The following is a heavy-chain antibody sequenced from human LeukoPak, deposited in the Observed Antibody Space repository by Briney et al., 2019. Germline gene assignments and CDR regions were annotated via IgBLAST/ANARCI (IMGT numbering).Heavy chain of an antibody. J-gene: IGHJ4*02. CDR3: ATSNDVKVAPFDH. Sequence: SETLSLTCTVSGGSISSYYWTWIRQPAGKGLEWIGRIYTTGSTNYNPSLKSRVTISVDASKSQFSLMLNSVSAADTAVYYCATSNDVKVAPFDHWGQGTLVTVSS. D-gene: IGHD1-1*01. CDR2: IYTTGST. CDR1: GGSISSYY. V-gene: IGHV4-4*07.